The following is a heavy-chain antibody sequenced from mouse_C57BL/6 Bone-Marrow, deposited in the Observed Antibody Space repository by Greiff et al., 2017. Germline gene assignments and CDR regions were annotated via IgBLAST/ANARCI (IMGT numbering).Heavy chain of an antibody. V-gene: IGHV2-2*01. D-gene: IGHD1-3*01. CDR2: IWSGGST. CDR3: ARITSYYAMDY. Sequence: VMLVESGPGLVQPSQSLSITCTVSGFSLTSYGVHWVRQSPGKGLEWLGVIWSGGSTDYNAAFISRLSISKDNSKSQVFFKMNSLQADDTAIYYCARITSYYAMDYWGQGTSVTVSS. J-gene: IGHJ4*01. CDR1: GFSLTSYG.